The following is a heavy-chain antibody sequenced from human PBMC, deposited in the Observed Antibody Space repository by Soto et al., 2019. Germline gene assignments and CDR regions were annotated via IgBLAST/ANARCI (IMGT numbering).Heavy chain of an antibody. CDR3: AKDNPLITFGGVTFWFDP. CDR2: ISWDGGST. V-gene: IGHV3-43*01. D-gene: IGHD3-16*01. CDR1: GFTFDDYT. Sequence: EVQLVESGGVVVQPGGSLRLSCAASGFTFDDYTMHWVRQAPGKGLEWVSLISWDGGSTYYADSVNGRFTISRDNSKNSLYLQMNSLRTEDTALYYCAKDNPLITFGGVTFWFDPWGQGTLVTVSS. J-gene: IGHJ5*02.